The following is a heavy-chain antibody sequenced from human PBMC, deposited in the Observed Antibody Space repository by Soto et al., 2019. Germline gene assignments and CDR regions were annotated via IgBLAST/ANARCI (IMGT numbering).Heavy chain of an antibody. J-gene: IGHJ6*02. CDR3: AREGGYYDSSGQSTYYYGMDV. CDR1: GFTFSSYG. V-gene: IGHV3-33*01. D-gene: IGHD3-22*01. CDR2: IWYDGSNK. Sequence: QVQLVESGGGVAQPGRSLRLSCAASGFTFSSYGMHWVRQAPGKGLEWVAVIWYDGSNKYYADSVKGRFTISRDNSKNTLYLQMNSLRAEDTAVYYCAREGGYYDSSGQSTYYYGMDVWGQGTTVTVSS.